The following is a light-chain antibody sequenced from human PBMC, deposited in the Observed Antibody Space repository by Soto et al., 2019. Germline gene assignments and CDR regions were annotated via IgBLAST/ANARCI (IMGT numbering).Light chain of an antibody. CDR2: YDS. J-gene: IGLJ2*01. V-gene: IGLV3-21*04. CDR1: NIGSKS. Sequence: SYELTQPPSVSVAPGKTARITCGGNNIGSKSVHWYQQKPGQAPVLVIYYDSDRPSGIPERFSGSNSGNTATLTISRVEAGDEADYYCQVWDSSSDRVVFSGGTKVTVL. CDR3: QVWDSSSDRVV.